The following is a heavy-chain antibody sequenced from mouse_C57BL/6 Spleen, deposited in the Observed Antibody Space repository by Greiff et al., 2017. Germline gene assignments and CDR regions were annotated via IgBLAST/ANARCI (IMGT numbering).Heavy chain of an antibody. CDR2: IYPRDGST. D-gene: IGHD1-1*01. CDR3: AKRVGNYYYGSSYLDD. V-gene: IGHV1-85*01. J-gene: IGHJ2*01. CDR1: GYTFTSYD. Sequence: QVQLQQSGPELVKPGASVKLSCKASGYTFTSYDINWVKQRPGQGLEWIGWIYPRDGSTKYNEKFKGKATLTVDTSSSTAYMELHSLTSEDSAVYFCAKRVGNYYYGSSYLDDWGQGTTLTVSS.